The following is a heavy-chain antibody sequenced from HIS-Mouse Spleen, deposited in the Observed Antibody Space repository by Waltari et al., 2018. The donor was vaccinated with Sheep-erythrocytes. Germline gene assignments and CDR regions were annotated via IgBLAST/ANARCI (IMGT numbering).Heavy chain of an antibody. D-gene: IGHD6-13*01. CDR2: ISSSSSTI. V-gene: IGHV3-48*01. CDR3: ARVPGIAAAGTAFDI. Sequence: EVQLVESGGGLVQPGGSLRLSCAASGFTFSSYSMNWVRQAPGKGLEWVSYISSSSSTISYADSVKGGFTISRYNAKNSLYLQMTSLRAEDTAVYYCARVPGIAAAGTAFDIWGQGTMVTVSS. J-gene: IGHJ3*02. CDR1: GFTFSSYS.